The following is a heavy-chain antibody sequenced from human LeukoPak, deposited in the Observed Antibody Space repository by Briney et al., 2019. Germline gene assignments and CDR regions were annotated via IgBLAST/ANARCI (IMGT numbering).Heavy chain of an antibody. V-gene: IGHV4-31*03. D-gene: IGHD2-2*01. CDR2: ISYSGST. Sequence: SETLSLTCTVSGGSISSGGYYWSWIRQPPGKGLEWIGYISYSGSTYYNPSLKSRVTISVDTSKNQFSLKLSSVTAADTAVYYCARALGYCSRTSCFKSVHGCYYYGMDVWGQGSTVTVSS. CDR1: GGSISSGGYY. CDR3: ARALGYCSRTSCFKSVHGCYYYGMDV. J-gene: IGHJ6*02.